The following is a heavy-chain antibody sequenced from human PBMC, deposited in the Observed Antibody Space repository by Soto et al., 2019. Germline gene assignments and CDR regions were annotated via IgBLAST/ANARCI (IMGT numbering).Heavy chain of an antibody. CDR1: GDSVSTNSAT. D-gene: IGHD2-8*01. V-gene: IGHV6-1*01. Sequence: SQTLSLTCAISGDSVSTNSATWDWIRQSTSRGLEWLGRTYYRSKWFNDYAVSVKGRISINPDTSNNQFSLQLNSVTPDDTAVYYCARLIGNSWLDSWGQGTLVTVSS. CDR2: TYYRSKWFN. J-gene: IGHJ5*01. CDR3: ARLIGNSWLDS.